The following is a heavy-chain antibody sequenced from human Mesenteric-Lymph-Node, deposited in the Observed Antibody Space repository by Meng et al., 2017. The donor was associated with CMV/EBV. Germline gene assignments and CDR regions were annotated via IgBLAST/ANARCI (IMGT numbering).Heavy chain of an antibody. CDR3: ARDDGYFDY. CDR2: VYHSGST. Sequence: LSLTCAVSGGSISNTNWWSWVRQPPGKGLEWIGEVYHSGSTNYNPSLKGRVTISLDKSKNQFSLKLSSVTAADTAVYYCARDDGYFDYWGQGTLVTVSS. V-gene: IGHV4-4*02. J-gene: IGHJ4*02. CDR1: GGSISNTNW.